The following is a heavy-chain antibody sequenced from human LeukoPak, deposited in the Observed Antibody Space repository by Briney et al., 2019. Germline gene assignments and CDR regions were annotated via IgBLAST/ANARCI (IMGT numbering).Heavy chain of an antibody. CDR2: IYYSGST. CDR1: GGSSSSYY. CDR3: ANRLQTSWVMDV. J-gene: IGHJ6*02. D-gene: IGHD1-26*01. V-gene: IGHV4-59*01. Sequence: SETLSLTCTVSGGSSSSYYWSWIRQSPGRGLEWIGYIYYSGSTNYNPSLKSRVTMSVDTSKNQFSLMLSSVTAADTAVYYCANRLQTSWVMDVWGQGTTVSVSS.